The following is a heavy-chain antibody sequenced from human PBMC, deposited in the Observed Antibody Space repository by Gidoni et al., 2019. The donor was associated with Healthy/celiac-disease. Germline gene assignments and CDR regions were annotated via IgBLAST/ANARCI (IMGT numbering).Heavy chain of an antibody. Sequence: QVQLVESGGGVVQPGRSLRLSCAASGFTFSSYAMHWVRQAPGKGLEWVAVISYDGSNKYYADSGKGRFTISRDNSKNTLYLQMNSLRAEDTAVYYCARPSPVSGFGAFDIWGQGTMVTVSS. CDR3: ARPSPVSGFGAFDI. CDR1: GFTFSSYA. CDR2: ISYDGSNK. D-gene: IGHD3-16*01. V-gene: IGHV3-30-3*01. J-gene: IGHJ3*02.